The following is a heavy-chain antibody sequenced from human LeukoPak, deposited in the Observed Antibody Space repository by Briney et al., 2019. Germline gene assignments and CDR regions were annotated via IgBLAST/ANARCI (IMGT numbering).Heavy chain of an antibody. V-gene: IGHV4-61*02. CDR2: IYTSGST. J-gene: IGHJ4*02. D-gene: IGHD3-9*01. CDR3: ARDLDDILTGPASFALGY. Sequence: SQTLFLTCTVSGGSISSGSYYWSWIRQPAGKGLEWIGRIYTSGSTNYNPSLKSRVTISVDTSKNQFSLKLSSVTAADTAVYYCARDLDDILTGPASFALGYWGQGTLVTVSS. CDR1: GGSISSGSYY.